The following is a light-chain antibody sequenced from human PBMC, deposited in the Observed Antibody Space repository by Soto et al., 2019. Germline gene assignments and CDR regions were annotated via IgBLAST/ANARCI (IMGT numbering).Light chain of an antibody. CDR1: PDTRNY. CDR3: KKYEILRST. Sequence: DIHVTQSPPSLSASVGDRVTITCRATPDTRNYLNWYQVKPGKAPKLLIYDGSNLEIGVPSRFGGRPSGQDLPFPTTGFMPKDFATYSCKKYEILRSTFARGTK. V-gene: IGKV1-33*01. J-gene: IGKJ2*01. CDR2: DGS.